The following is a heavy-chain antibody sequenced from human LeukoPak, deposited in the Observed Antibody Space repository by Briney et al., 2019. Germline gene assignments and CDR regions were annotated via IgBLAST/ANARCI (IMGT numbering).Heavy chain of an antibody. CDR3: AKRGRITMIVVVPGGPSFGY. Sequence: PGGSLRLSCAASGFTFSSYAMSWVRKAPGKGLEWVSVISGSGGSTYYADSVKGRFTISRDNSKNTLYLQMNSLRAEDTAVYYCAKRGRITMIVVVPGGPSFGYWGQGTLVTVSS. J-gene: IGHJ4*02. CDR2: ISGSGGST. V-gene: IGHV3-23*01. CDR1: GFTFSSYA. D-gene: IGHD3-22*01.